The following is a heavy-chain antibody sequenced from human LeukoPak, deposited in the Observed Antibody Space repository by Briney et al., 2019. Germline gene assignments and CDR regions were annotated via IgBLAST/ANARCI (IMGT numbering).Heavy chain of an antibody. J-gene: IGHJ5*02. CDR3: ARSYCTGSTCPRRWFHP. CDR2: IHYSGST. V-gene: IGHV4-39*01. CDR1: GASISSDDYY. D-gene: IGHD2-15*01. Sequence: SETLSLTCTVSGASISSDDYYWGWIPQPPGKGLEWIGNIHYSGSTYYNPSLETRVTMSADTSNNQVSLRLSSVTAADTAVYFCARSYCTGSTCPRRWFHPWGQGTLVTVSS.